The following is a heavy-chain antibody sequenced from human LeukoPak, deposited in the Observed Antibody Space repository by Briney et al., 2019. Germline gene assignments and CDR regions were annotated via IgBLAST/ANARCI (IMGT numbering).Heavy chain of an antibody. Sequence: ASVKVSCKASGYTFTSYDINWVRQATGQGLEWMGWMNPNSGNTGYAQKFQGRVTMTRNTSISTAYMELSSLRSEDTAVYYCAKWDDYDSSGYGYYFDYWGQGTLVTVSS. J-gene: IGHJ4*02. CDR2: MNPNSGNT. D-gene: IGHD3-22*01. V-gene: IGHV1-8*01. CDR1: GYTFTSYD. CDR3: AKWDDYDSSGYGYYFDY.